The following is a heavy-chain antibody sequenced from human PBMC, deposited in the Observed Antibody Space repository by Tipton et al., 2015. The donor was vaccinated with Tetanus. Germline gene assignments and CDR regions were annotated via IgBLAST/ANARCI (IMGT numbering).Heavy chain of an antibody. D-gene: IGHD3-10*01. CDR3: ARDRGVRGGYYYYHGMDV. J-gene: IGHJ6*02. CDR1: GGLITTGGYS. Sequence: TLSLTCNVSGGLITTGGYSWGWIRQPPGQGLEWLGYIYQTDSTYYNPSVKSRVTISVDTSQKQISLKVNSVTAADTAVYYCARDRGVRGGYYYYHGMDVWGQGTTVTVSS. V-gene: IGHV4-31*03. CDR2: IYQTDST.